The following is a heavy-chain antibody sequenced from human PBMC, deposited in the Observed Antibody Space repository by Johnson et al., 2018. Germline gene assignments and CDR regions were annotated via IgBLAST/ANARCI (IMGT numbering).Heavy chain of an antibody. CDR2: ISWNSGSI. V-gene: IGHV3-9*01. CDR3: AKAPVGWLGEGAEYFQH. CDR1: GFTFDDYA. Sequence: EVQLLESGGGLVQPGRSLRLSCAASGFTFDDYAMHWVRQAPGKGLEWVSGISWNSGSIGYADSVEGRFTISRDNAKNSLYLQMNSLRPEDTALYYCAKAPVGWLGEGAEYFQHWGQGTLVTVSS. D-gene: IGHD3-3*01. J-gene: IGHJ1*01.